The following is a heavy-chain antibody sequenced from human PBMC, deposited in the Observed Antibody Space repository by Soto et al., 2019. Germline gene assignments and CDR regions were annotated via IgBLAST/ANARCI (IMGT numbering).Heavy chain of an antibody. CDR2: TNPSGGST. J-gene: IGHJ6*02. V-gene: IGHV1-46*01. D-gene: IGHD6-13*01. CDR3: ARGVSIEAAGYGMDV. Sequence: QVQLVQSGAEVKKPGASVKVSCKASGYTFTSYYMHWVRQAPRQWLEWMGKTNPSGGSTSYAQKFQGRVTMTRDTSTSTVYMELSSLRSEDTAVYYCARGVSIEAAGYGMDVWGQGTTVTVSS. CDR1: GYTFTSYY.